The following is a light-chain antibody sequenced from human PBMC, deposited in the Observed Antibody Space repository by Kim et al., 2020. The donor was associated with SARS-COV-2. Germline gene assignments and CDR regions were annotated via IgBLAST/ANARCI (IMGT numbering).Light chain of an antibody. CDR1: SGHSSYA. CDR3: QTWGTGIRV. Sequence: ASVNLTCTLSSGHSSYAIAWRQQQPEKGPRYLMKLNSDGSHSKGDGIPDRFSGSSSGAERYLTISSLQSEDEADYYCQTWGTGIRVFGGGTKLTVL. CDR2: LNSDGSH. J-gene: IGLJ3*02. V-gene: IGLV4-69*01.